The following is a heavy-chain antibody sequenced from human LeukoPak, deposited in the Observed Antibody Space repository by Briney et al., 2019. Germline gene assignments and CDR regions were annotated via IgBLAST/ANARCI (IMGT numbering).Heavy chain of an antibody. CDR2: ISSSSSYI. Sequence: PGGSLRLSCAASGFIFSSNTMNWVRQAPGKGLEWVSSISSSSSYIYYADSVKGRFTISRDNAKNSLYLQMNSLRAEDTAVYYCARAEGYYFDYWGQGTLVTVSS. J-gene: IGHJ4*02. CDR3: ARAEGYYFDY. CDR1: GFIFSSNT. V-gene: IGHV3-21*06.